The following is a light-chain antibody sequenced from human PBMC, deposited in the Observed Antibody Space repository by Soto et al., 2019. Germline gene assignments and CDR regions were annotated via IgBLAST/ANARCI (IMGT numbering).Light chain of an antibody. J-gene: IGKJ1*01. Sequence: DTVLTQSPGTLSLSPGERATLSCWASQTLRGRYLAWYQQKPGQAPRLLIYGASTRATGIPDRFSGSGSGTDFTLTISRLEPEDFAVYYCQQYDTSPRAFGQGTKVDIK. CDR2: GAS. CDR1: QTLRGRY. V-gene: IGKV3-20*01. CDR3: QQYDTSPRA.